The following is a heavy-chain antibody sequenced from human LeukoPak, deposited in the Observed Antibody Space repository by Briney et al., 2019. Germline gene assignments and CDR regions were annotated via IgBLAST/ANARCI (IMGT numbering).Heavy chain of an antibody. V-gene: IGHV3-21*01. CDR1: GFTFSSYS. CDR2: ISSSSSYI. J-gene: IGHJ1*01. D-gene: IGHD2-2*01. CDR3: VKGYCSSTSCRAEYFQH. Sequence: PGGSLRLSCAASGFTFSSYSMNWVRQAPGKGLEWVSSISSSSSYIYYADSVKGRFTISRDNSKNTLYLQMSSLRAEDTAVYYCVKGYCSSTSCRAEYFQHWGQGTLVTVSS.